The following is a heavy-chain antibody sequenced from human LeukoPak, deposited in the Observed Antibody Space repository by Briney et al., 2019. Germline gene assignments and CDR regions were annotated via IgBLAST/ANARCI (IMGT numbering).Heavy chain of an antibody. Sequence: GGSLRLSCAASGFTFSSYEMNWVRQAPGKGLEWVSYISSSGSTIYYADSVKGRFTISRDNAKNSLYLQMNSLRAEDTAVYYCARGASGSYNYGFDYWGLGTLVTVSS. CDR3: ARGASGSYNYGFDY. CDR2: ISSSGSTI. D-gene: IGHD1-26*01. CDR1: GFTFSSYE. J-gene: IGHJ4*02. V-gene: IGHV3-48*03.